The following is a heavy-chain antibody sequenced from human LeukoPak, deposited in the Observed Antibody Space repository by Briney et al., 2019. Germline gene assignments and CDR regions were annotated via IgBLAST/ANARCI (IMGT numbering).Heavy chain of an antibody. Sequence: SVKVSCKASGGTFSSYAISWVRQAPGQGLEWMGRIIPILGIANYAQKFQGRVTITADKSTSTAYMELSSLRSEDTAVYYCARAWEGQGVDYWGQGALVTVSS. CDR1: GGTFSSYA. CDR2: IIPILGIA. V-gene: IGHV1-69*04. D-gene: IGHD1-26*01. J-gene: IGHJ4*02. CDR3: ARAWEGQGVDY.